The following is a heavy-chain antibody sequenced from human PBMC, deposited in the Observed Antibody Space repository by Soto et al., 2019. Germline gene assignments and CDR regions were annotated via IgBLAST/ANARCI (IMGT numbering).Heavy chain of an antibody. CDR3: ARVGSSGYYTSLYYFDY. J-gene: IGHJ4*02. Sequence: PSETLSLTCTVSGGSISSGDYYWSWIRQPPGKGLEWIGYIYYSGSTYYNPSLKSRVTISVDTSKNQFSLKLSSVTAADTAVHYCARVGSSGYYTSLYYFDYWGQGTLVTVSS. CDR2: IYYSGST. CDR1: GGSISSGDYY. V-gene: IGHV4-30-4*01. D-gene: IGHD3-22*01.